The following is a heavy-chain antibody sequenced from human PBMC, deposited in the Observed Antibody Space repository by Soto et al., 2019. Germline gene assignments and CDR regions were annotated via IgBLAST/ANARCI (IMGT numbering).Heavy chain of an antibody. CDR1: GGSFSSSSYY. CDR2: IYYSGST. Sequence: QLQLQESGAGLVKPSETLYLTCTVSGGSFSSSSYYWGWIRQPPGKGLEWIGSIYYSGSTYYNPSLKSRVTISVDTSKNQFSLKLSSVTAADTAVYYCARHTPAISISDHWGQGTLVTVSS. J-gene: IGHJ4*02. V-gene: IGHV4-39*01. D-gene: IGHD2-15*01. CDR3: ARHTPAISISDH.